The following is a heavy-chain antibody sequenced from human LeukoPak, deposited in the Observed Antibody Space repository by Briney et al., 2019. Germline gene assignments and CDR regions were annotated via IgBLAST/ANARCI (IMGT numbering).Heavy chain of an antibody. D-gene: IGHD3-22*01. Sequence: ASVKVSCKASGYTFTTYAMNWVRQAPGQGLEWMGWINTNTGNPTYAQGFTGRFVFSLDTSVSTAYLQISSLRADDTAVYYCARGNSGYYLDYWGQGTLVTVSS. CDR2: INTNTGNP. CDR1: GYTFTTYA. J-gene: IGHJ4*02. CDR3: ARGNSGYYLDY. V-gene: IGHV7-4-1*02.